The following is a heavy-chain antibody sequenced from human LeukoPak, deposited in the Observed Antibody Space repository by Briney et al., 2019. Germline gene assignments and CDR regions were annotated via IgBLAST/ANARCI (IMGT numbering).Heavy chain of an antibody. CDR2: INSDGSST. CDR1: GFTFSSYW. V-gene: IGHV3-74*01. CDR3: SRDMSWLLYDY. D-gene: IGHD3-9*01. Sequence: AAGSLRLSCAASGFTFSSYWMHWVRQAPGEGLVWVSRINSDGSSTVYADSVKGRFTISRDNAKNMLYLQMNSLRVEDTAVYYCSRDMSWLLYDYWGQGTLVTVSS. J-gene: IGHJ4*02.